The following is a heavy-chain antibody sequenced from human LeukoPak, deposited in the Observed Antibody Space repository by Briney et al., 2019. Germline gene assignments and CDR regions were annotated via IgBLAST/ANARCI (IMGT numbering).Heavy chain of an antibody. CDR3: ARSTYYDFWNGLAEYYMDV. V-gene: IGHV4-61*02. D-gene: IGHD3-3*01. CDR2: IYTSGST. J-gene: IGHJ6*03. Sequence: SETLSLTCTVSGGSISSGSFYWSWIRQPAGKGLEWIGRIYTSGSTNYNPSLKSRVTISVDTSKKQFSLKLSSVTAADTAVYYCARSTYYDFWNGLAEYYMDVWGKGTTVTVSS. CDR1: GGSISSGSFY.